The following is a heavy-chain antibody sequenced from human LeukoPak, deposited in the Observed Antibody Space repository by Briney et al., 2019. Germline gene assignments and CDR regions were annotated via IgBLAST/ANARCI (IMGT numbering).Heavy chain of an antibody. V-gene: IGHV3-74*01. J-gene: IGHJ4*02. CDR1: GFTFSAFW. CDR2: INSDGSGT. CDR3: ARGRVFDTSGYSVDY. D-gene: IGHD3-22*01. Sequence: QSGGSLRLSCAASGFTFSAFWMHWVRQAPRKGLVWVSHINSDGSGTRYADSVKGRFTISRDNARNSLYLQMNSLRAEDTAVYYCARGRVFDTSGYSVDYWGQGTLVTVSS.